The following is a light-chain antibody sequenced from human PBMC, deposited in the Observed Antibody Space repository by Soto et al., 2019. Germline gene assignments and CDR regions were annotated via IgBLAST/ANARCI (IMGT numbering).Light chain of an antibody. Sequence: EIVFTQSPGPLSLSPGERATLSSRASQSVTSDYLAWYQQRPGQAPRLLIFAASTRATGIPDRFSGGGSETEFTLTISRLEHEDSAVYYCQQYGISRTFGQGTKVDIK. CDR3: QQYGISRT. CDR1: QSVTSDY. J-gene: IGKJ1*01. V-gene: IGKV3-20*01. CDR2: AAS.